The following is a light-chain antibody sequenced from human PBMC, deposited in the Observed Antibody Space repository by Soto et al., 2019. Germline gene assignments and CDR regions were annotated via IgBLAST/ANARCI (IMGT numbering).Light chain of an antibody. J-gene: IGLJ3*02. V-gene: IGLV1-51*02. CDR1: SSNIGNDY. Sequence: QSVLTQPPSVSAAPGQTVTISCSGSSSNIGNDYVSWYQQLPGTAPKLLIYENNRRPSGIPDRFSGSKSGTSATLGITGLQTGDEADYYCGTWDSSLSVGGFGGGTKVTVL. CDR3: GTWDSSLSVGG. CDR2: ENN.